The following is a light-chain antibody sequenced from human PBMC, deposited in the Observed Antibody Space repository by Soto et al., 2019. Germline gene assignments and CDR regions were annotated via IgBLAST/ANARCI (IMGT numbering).Light chain of an antibody. Sequence: DIVMTQSPDSLAVSLGERATINCKSSQSLLYNSNNKNYLAWFQQKSGQPPKLLIYWASTRESGVPDRFSGSGSGTDFTLTVSSLQAEYVAVYYCQQYYNGPWTFGQGTRVEIK. CDR3: QQYYNGPWT. V-gene: IGKV4-1*01. CDR2: WAS. J-gene: IGKJ1*01. CDR1: QSLLYNSNNKNY.